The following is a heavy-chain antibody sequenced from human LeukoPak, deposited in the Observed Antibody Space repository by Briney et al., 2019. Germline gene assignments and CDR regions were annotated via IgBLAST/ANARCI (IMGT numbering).Heavy chain of an antibody. CDR1: GGSISSGSYF. CDR2: IYTSGST. CDR3: ARDEDYYGSGSYHY. D-gene: IGHD3-10*01. V-gene: IGHV4-61*02. J-gene: IGHJ4*02. Sequence: SETLSLTCTVSGGSISSGSYFWSWIRQPAGKGLEWIGRIYTSGSTNYNPSLKSRVTISVDTSKNQFSLKLSSVTAADTAVYYCARDEDYYGSGSYHYWGQGTLVTVSS.